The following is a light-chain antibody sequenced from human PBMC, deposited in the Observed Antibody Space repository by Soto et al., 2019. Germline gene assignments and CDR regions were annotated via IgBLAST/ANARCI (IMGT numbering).Light chain of an antibody. CDR1: QSISSW. Sequence: DIQMTQSPSTLSASVGDRVTITCWASQSISSWLAWYQQKPGRAPKRLIYKASSLDSGVPSRFSGSGSGTEFTLTISSLQPDDFATYYCQQYNSFWTFGQGTKVEIK. V-gene: IGKV1-5*03. CDR3: QQYNSFWT. J-gene: IGKJ1*01. CDR2: KAS.